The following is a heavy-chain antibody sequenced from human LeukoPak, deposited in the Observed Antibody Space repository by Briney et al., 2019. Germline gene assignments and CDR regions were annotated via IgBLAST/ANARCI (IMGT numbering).Heavy chain of an antibody. D-gene: IGHD1-26*01. Sequence: PGGSLRLSCAASGFTFSSYGMHWVRQAPGKGLEWVAFIRYDGSNKYYADSVKGRFTISRDNSKSTLYLQMNSLRAEDTAVYYCAKGDSGSYSNPFDYWGQGTLVTVSS. CDR3: AKGDSGSYSNPFDY. J-gene: IGHJ4*02. CDR2: IRYDGSNK. CDR1: GFTFSSYG. V-gene: IGHV3-30*02.